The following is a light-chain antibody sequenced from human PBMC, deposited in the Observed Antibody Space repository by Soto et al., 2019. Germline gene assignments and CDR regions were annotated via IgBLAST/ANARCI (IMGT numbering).Light chain of an antibody. Sequence: EIVLTQSPATLSLSPGERATLSCRASQSVSSYLAWYQQKPGQAPRLLIYDASNRATGIPARFSGSGSGTDFTLTISSLEPEDVAVYYCQQRSNWPPRHTFGGGTKVEIK. CDR1: QSVSSY. V-gene: IGKV3-11*01. J-gene: IGKJ4*01. CDR2: DAS. CDR3: QQRSNWPPRHT.